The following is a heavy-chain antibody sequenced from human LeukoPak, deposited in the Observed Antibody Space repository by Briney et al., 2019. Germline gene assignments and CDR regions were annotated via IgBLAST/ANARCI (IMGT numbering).Heavy chain of an antibody. CDR3: ARESSSSRYGGNYYGMDV. CDR1: GYTFTSYG. D-gene: IGHD6-13*01. V-gene: IGHV1-18*01. Sequence: GASVKVSCKASGYTFTSYGISWVRQAPGQGLEWMGWISAYNGNTNYAQKLQGRVTMTTDTSTSTAYMELRSLRSDDTAVYYCARESSSSRYGGNYYGMDVWGQGTTVTVSS. J-gene: IGHJ6*02. CDR2: ISAYNGNT.